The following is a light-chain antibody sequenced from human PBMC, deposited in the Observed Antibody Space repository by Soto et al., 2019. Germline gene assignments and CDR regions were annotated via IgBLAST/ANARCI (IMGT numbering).Light chain of an antibody. CDR2: KAS. Sequence: DIQMTQSPSTLSASVGDRVTITCRASQSNSSWLAWYQQKPGKAPNLLIYKASSLQSGVPSRFSGSGSGTQFALTINSLQPDDLATYYCQQYNSYPYTFGQGTQLEIK. J-gene: IGKJ2*01. V-gene: IGKV1-5*03. CDR3: QQYNSYPYT. CDR1: QSNSSW.